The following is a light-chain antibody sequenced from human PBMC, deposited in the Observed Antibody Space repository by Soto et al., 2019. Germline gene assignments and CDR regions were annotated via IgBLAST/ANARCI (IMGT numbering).Light chain of an antibody. CDR3: QQSYSVPLT. Sequence: DIQMTQSPSSLSAAVGDRITICCRASQSISNYLNWYQQTPGKAPKVLIHAASSLQSGVPSRFSGGGSGTDFTLTISSVQPEDYATYYCQQSYSVPLTFGGGTKVDI. CDR1: QSISNY. CDR2: AAS. J-gene: IGKJ4*01. V-gene: IGKV1-39*01.